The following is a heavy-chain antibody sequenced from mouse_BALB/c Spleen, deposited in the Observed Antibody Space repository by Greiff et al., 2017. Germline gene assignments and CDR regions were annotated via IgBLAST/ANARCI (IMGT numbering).Heavy chain of an antibody. V-gene: IGHV1-5*01. Sequence: EVQLQQSGTVLARPGASVKMSCKASGYSFTSYWMHWVKQRPGQGLEWIGAIYPGNSDTSYNQKFKGKAKLTAVTSASTAYMELSSLTNEDSAVYYCTRAHTTVVATPFDYWGQGTTLTVSS. CDR3: TRAHTTVVATPFDY. J-gene: IGHJ2*01. CDR1: GYSFTSYW. D-gene: IGHD1-1*01. CDR2: IYPGNSDT.